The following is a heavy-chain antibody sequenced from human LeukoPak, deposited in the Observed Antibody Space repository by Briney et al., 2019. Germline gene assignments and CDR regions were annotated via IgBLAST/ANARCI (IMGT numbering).Heavy chain of an antibody. CDR2: IIPIFGTA. J-gene: IGHJ6*02. CDR3: ARVASDYHYYYGMDV. Sequence: SVKVSCKASGGTFSSYAISWVRQAPGQGLEWMGGIIPIFGTANYAQKFQGRVTMTRDTSISTAYMELSSLRSEDTAVYFCARVASDYHYYYGMDVWGQGTTVTVSS. V-gene: IGHV1-69*05. CDR1: GGTFSSYA.